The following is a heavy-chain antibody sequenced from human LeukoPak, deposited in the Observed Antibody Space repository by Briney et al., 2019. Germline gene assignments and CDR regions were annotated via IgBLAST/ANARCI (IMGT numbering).Heavy chain of an antibody. CDR1: GFTFSNCA. Sequence: GGSLRLSCAASGFTFSNCAMSWVRQAPGKGLEWVSAIGGSDGVTLYADSVKGRFTVFRDNSKNTLYLEMSNRRVEDTALYYCAKRPNSDSGSYYFDHWGQGTLVTVSS. CDR3: AKRPNSDSGSYYFDH. V-gene: IGHV3-23*01. CDR2: IGGSDGVT. J-gene: IGHJ4*02. D-gene: IGHD3-10*01.